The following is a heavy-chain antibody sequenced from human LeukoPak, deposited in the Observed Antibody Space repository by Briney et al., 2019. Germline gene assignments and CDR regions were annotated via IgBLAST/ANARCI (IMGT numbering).Heavy chain of an antibody. CDR3: AGDRYDNSGYHDY. Sequence: GGSLRLSCAASGFSFSSYEMNWVRQAPGKGLEWVSYISSSGSTIYYADSVKGRFTISRDNAKNSLYLQMNSLRAEDTAVYYCAGDRYDNSGYHDYWGQGTLVTVSA. CDR2: ISSSGSTI. CDR1: GFSFSSYE. D-gene: IGHD3-22*01. V-gene: IGHV3-48*03. J-gene: IGHJ4*02.